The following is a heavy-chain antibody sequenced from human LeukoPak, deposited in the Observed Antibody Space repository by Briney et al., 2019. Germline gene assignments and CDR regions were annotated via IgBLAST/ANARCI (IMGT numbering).Heavy chain of an antibody. V-gene: IGHV1-18*01. Sequence: ASVKVSSKASGYTFTSYGISWVRQAPGQGLEWMGWISAYNGNTNYAQKLQGGVTMTTDTSTSTAYMELRSLRSDDTAVYYCARGWRAYDFWSGYYTWGQGTLVTVSS. J-gene: IGHJ4*02. CDR1: GYTFTSYG. D-gene: IGHD3-3*01. CDR3: ARGWRAYDFWSGYYT. CDR2: ISAYNGNT.